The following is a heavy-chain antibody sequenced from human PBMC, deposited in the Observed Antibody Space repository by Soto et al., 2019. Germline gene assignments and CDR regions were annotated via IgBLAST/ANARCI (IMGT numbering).Heavy chain of an antibody. CDR2: IIPIFGTA. V-gene: IGHV1-69*13. CDR3: ARAAVGGSSGGYFVSHAFDI. D-gene: IGHD1-26*01. J-gene: IGHJ3*02. CDR1: GGTFSSYA. Sequence: ASVKVSCKASGGTFSSYAISWVRQAPGQGLEWMGGIIPIFGTANYAQKFQGRVTITADESTSTAYMELSSLRSEDTAVYYCARAAVGGSSGGYFVSHAFDIWGQGTMVTVSS.